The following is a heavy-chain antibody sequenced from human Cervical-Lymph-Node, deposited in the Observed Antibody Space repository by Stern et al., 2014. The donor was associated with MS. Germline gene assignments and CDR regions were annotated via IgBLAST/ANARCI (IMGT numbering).Heavy chain of an antibody. J-gene: IGHJ5*02. V-gene: IGHV1-69*09. Sequence: VQLVESGAEVKKPGSSVNVSCKASGGTFSSSYAVSWVRQPPRQGLEWIGRIIPIIGLANYAQKFQTRFTITADKSSSTVYMKLSSLTSEDTALYYCARGIVTNRPAATLHNLFDPWGQGTLVTVSS. CDR1: GGTFSSSYA. CDR3: ARGIVTNRPAATLHNLFDP. D-gene: IGHD2-15*01. CDR2: IIPIIGLA.